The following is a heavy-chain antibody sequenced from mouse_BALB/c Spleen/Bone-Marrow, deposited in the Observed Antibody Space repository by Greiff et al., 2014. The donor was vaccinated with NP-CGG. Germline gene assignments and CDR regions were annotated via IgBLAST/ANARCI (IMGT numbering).Heavy chain of an antibody. CDR2: IYPGDGET. Sequence: ESGAELVRPGSSVKISCKASGYPFSSYWMSWVKQRPGQGLEWIGQIYPGDGETNYNGKFKGNATLTADESSGTAYMQLISLTSEDSAVYFCARKYGDYWGQGTTLTVSS. J-gene: IGHJ2*01. D-gene: IGHD2-10*02. CDR1: GYPFSSYW. V-gene: IGHV1-80*01. CDR3: ARKYGDY.